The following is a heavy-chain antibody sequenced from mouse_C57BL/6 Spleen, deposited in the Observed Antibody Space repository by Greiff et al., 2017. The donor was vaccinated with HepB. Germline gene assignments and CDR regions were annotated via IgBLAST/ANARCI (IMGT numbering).Heavy chain of an antibody. D-gene: IGHD1-1*01. CDR2: INPNNGST. Sequence: VQLQQSGPELVKPGASVKIPCKASGYTFTDYNMDWVKQSPGKSLEWIGDINPNNGSTIYNEKFKGKATLTVDKSSSTAYMELHSLTSEDTAVYYCAKGGERSDYGGFAYWGQGTLVTVSA. CDR1: GYTFTDYN. V-gene: IGHV1-18*01. CDR3: AKGGERSDYGGFAY. J-gene: IGHJ3*01.